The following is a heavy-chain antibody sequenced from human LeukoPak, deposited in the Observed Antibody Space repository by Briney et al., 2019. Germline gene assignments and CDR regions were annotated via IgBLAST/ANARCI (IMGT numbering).Heavy chain of an antibody. CDR2: ISSSGSTI. D-gene: IGHD6-19*01. Sequence: GGSLRLSCAASGFTFSSYEMNWVSQAPGKGLEWVSYISSSGSTIYYADSVKGRFTISRDNAKNSLYLQMNSLRAEDTAVYYCARVATGYSSGWSTDASDIWGQGTMVTVSS. CDR1: GFTFSSYE. CDR3: ARVATGYSSGWSTDASDI. V-gene: IGHV3-48*03. J-gene: IGHJ3*02.